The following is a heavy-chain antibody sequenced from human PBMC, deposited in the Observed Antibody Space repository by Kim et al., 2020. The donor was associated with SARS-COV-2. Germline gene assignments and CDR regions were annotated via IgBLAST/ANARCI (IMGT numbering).Heavy chain of an antibody. J-gene: IGHJ6*02. CDR1: GFTFSSYG. V-gene: IGHV3-30*18. CDR3: AKVHFGELLYAYYYYGMDV. Sequence: GGSLRLSCAASGFTFSSYGMHWVRQAPGKGLEWVAVISYDGSNKYYADSVKGRFTISRDNSKNTLYLQMNSLRAEDTAVYYCAKVHFGELLYAYYYYGMDVWGQGTTVTVSS. D-gene: IGHD3-10*01. CDR2: ISYDGSNK.